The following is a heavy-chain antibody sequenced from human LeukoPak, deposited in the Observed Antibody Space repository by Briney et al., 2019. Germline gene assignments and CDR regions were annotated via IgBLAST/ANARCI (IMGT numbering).Heavy chain of an antibody. D-gene: IGHD6-13*01. CDR1: GGSISSSPYY. CDR3: ARVYYSNSYDYWYFDL. V-gene: IGHV4-39*07. J-gene: IGHJ2*01. Sequence: SETLSLTCNVSGGSISSSPYYWGWIRQPPGKGLEWIGSIYYTGGTNYNPSLKSRITMSVDKSRNQFSLKLTSVTAADTAVYYCARVYYSNSYDYWYFDLWGRGTLVTVSS. CDR2: IYYTGGT.